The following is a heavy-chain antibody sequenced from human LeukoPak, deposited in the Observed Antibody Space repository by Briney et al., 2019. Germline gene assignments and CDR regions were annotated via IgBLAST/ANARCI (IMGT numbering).Heavy chain of an antibody. D-gene: IGHD3-3*01. CDR1: GDSVSSGSHY. CDR2: ISNSGST. CDR3: ARSYYDFWSGSYYYYMDV. J-gene: IGHJ6*03. Sequence: PSETLSLTCTVSGDSVSSGSHYWSWIRQPPGKGLECIGYISNSGSTNYNPSLKSRVTISVGTSKNQLSLNLNSVTAADTAVYYCARSYYDFWSGSYYYYMDVWGKGTTVTVSS. V-gene: IGHV4-61*01.